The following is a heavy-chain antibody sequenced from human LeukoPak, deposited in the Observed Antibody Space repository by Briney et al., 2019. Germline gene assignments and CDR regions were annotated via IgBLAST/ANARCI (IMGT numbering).Heavy chain of an antibody. CDR3: ARNWDGGDYGFDY. CDR2: INPNSGGT. Sequence: GASVKVSCKASGYTFTGYYMHWVRQAPGQGLEWMGWINPNSGGTNYAQKFQGRVTMTRDTSISTAYMELSRLRSDDTAVYYCARNWDGGDYGFDYWGQGTLVTVSS. D-gene: IGHD4-17*01. V-gene: IGHV1-2*02. CDR1: GYTFTGYY. J-gene: IGHJ4*02.